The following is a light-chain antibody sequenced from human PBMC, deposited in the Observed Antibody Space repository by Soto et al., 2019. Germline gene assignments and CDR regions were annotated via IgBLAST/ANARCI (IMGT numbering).Light chain of an antibody. Sequence: EIVMTQSPATLSVSPGERTTLSCRASQSVSNNLAWYQQKHGQAPRLLFYGASTRATGIPARFSGSGSGTEFTLTISSLQSEDFAVYFCQQYNNWPRWALGQGTKVDI. CDR1: QSVSNN. CDR3: QQYNNWPRWA. V-gene: IGKV3-15*01. CDR2: GAS. J-gene: IGKJ1*01.